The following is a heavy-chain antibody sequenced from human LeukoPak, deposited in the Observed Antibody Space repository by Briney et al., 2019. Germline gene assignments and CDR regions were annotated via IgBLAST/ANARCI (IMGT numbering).Heavy chain of an antibody. V-gene: IGHV3-74*01. CDR1: GFTFSNHW. J-gene: IGHJ6*02. Sequence: GGSLRLSCAASGFTFSNHWIHWVRQAPGKGLVWVSRIKTDGSVTNYADSVEGRFTISRDTAKNTVYLQMNSLRVEETAIYYCARGISMDVWGQGNPGHRLL. CDR2: IKTDGSVT. CDR3: ARGISMDV.